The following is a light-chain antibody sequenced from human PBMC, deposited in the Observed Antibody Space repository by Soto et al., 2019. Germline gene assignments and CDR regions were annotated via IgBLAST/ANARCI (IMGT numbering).Light chain of an antibody. CDR1: QSVSSNF. J-gene: IGKJ1*01. CDR3: QQYGSSPWT. V-gene: IGKV3-20*01. CDR2: GAS. Sequence: EIVLTQSPGTLSLSPRERATLSCRASQSVSSNFLAWYQQKPGQAPRVLIYGASIRATDIPDKFSGSGSGTDFTLTISRLDPEDFAVYYCQQYGSSPWTFGQGTKVE.